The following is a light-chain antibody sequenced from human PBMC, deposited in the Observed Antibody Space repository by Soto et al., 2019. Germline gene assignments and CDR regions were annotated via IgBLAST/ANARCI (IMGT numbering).Light chain of an antibody. CDR2: GAS. J-gene: IGKJ1*01. CDR1: QSVSSN. V-gene: IGKV3-15*01. CDR3: QQHNNWPPWT. Sequence: EIVMTQSPATLSVSQGERATLSCRASQSVSSNLAWYQQKPGQAPRLLIYGASTRATGIPARFSGSGSGTEFTLTISSLQSEYFAVYYCQQHNNWPPWTFGQGTKVEIK.